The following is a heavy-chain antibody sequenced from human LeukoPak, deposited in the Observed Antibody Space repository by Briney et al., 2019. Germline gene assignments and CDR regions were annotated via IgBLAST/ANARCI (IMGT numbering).Heavy chain of an antibody. V-gene: IGHV1-18*01. D-gene: IGHD3-3*01. CDR3: ARDGKGDYDFWSGPHKYYYYYYGMDV. J-gene: IGHJ6*02. Sequence: ASVKVSCKASGYTFTSYGISWVRQAPGQGLEWMGWISAYNGSTNYAQKLQGRVTMTTDTSTSTAYMELRSLRSDDTAVYYCARDGKGDYDFWSGPHKYYYYYYGMDVWGQGTTVTVSS. CDR1: GYTFTSYG. CDR2: ISAYNGST.